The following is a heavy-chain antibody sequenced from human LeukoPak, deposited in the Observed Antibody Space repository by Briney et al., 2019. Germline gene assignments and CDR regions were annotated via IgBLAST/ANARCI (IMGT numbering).Heavy chain of an antibody. Sequence: VASVKVSCKASGGTFSSYAISWVRQAPGQGLEWMGGIIPIFGTANYAQKFQGRVTITADESTSTAYMELSSLRSEDTAVYYCARTKYCSSTSCQGIYYYYGMDVWGQGTTVTVSS. CDR2: IIPIFGTA. J-gene: IGHJ6*02. V-gene: IGHV1-69*13. D-gene: IGHD2-2*01. CDR3: ARTKYCSSTSCQGIYYYYGMDV. CDR1: GGTFSSYA.